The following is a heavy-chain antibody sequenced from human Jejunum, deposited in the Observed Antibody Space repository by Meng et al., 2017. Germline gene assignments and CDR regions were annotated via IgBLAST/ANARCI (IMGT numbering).Heavy chain of an antibody. V-gene: IGHV5-51*01. CDR3: ARYGGSTLSKNWFDF. D-gene: IGHD4-23*01. CDR1: GYDFFGYW. J-gene: IGHJ5*01. Sequence: GESLKISCKGSGYDFFGYWIVWVRQMPGKGLEWMGMIYPDDSNTRYSPSVQGQVTFSADTSINTAFLQWSSLKASDSAIYYCARYGGSTLSKNWFDFWGQGTVVTVSS. CDR2: IYPDDSNT.